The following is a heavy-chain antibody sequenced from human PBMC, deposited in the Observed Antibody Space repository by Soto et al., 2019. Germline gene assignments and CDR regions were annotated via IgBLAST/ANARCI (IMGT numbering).Heavy chain of an antibody. CDR3: ARGPTDYYDNSANYFLDY. CDR1: GYTFITYG. CDR2: ISTYNGNT. Sequence: VQLVQSGAEVKKPGASVKVSCKASGYTFITYGVSWVRQAPGQGLDWLGWISTYNGNTRYAERVQGRVTMTTDTTTNTAYMELRNLRSDDTAVYYCARGPTDYYDNSANYFLDYWGQGTLVTVSS. D-gene: IGHD3-22*01. V-gene: IGHV1-18*01. J-gene: IGHJ4*02.